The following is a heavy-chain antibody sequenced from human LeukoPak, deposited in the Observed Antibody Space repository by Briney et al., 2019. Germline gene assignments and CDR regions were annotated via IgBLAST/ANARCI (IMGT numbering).Heavy chain of an antibody. V-gene: IGHV3-23*01. J-gene: IGHJ4*02. CDR2: VSGSGGST. CDR3: AVGATQSTFDY. CDR1: GFTFSSYA. Sequence: GGSLRLSCAASGFTFSSYAMTWVRQAPGKGLEWVSGVSGSGGSTYYADSVKGRFTISRDNSKNTLSLQMSSLRAEDTAVYYCAVGATQSTFDYWGQGTLVTVSS. D-gene: IGHD1-26*01.